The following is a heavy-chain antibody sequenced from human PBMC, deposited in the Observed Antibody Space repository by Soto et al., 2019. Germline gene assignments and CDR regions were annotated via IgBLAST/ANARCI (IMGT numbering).Heavy chain of an antibody. CDR1: GFTFSSYA. CDR2: ISYDGSNK. CDR3: ARDPYGDYVGGY. J-gene: IGHJ4*02. D-gene: IGHD4-17*01. V-gene: IGHV3-30-3*01. Sequence: QVQLVESGGGVVQPGRSLRLSCADSGFTFSSYAMHWVRQAPGKGLEWVAVISYDGSNKYYADSVKGRFTISRDNSKNTLYLQMNSLRAEDTAVYYCARDPYGDYVGGYWGQGTLVTVSS.